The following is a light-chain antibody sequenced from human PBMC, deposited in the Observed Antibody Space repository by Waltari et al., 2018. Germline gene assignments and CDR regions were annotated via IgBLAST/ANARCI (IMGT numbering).Light chain of an antibody. CDR1: RSEVDILHL. CDR3: CTFAGYGIYV. V-gene: IGLV2-23*02. CDR2: GVT. Sequence: QSALTQPASVSGSPGQSITISCTAPRSEVDILHLVSWYQRHPGGSPKLLIYGVTKRASVVSNRFSGSKSGNTVSLTISGLQAEDEADYFCCTFAGYGIYVFGTGTQVSVL. J-gene: IGLJ1*01.